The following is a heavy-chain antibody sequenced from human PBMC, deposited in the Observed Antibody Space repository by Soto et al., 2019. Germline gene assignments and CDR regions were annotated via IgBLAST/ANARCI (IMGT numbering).Heavy chain of an antibody. CDR3: ARGLRFDP. Sequence: SETLSLTCAVYGGSFSGYYWSWIRQPPGKGLEWIGEINHSGSTNYNPSLKSRVTISVDTSKNQFSLKLSSVTAADTAVYYCARGLRFDPWGQGTLVTVSS. CDR2: INHSGST. V-gene: IGHV4-34*01. J-gene: IGHJ5*02. CDR1: GGSFSGYY.